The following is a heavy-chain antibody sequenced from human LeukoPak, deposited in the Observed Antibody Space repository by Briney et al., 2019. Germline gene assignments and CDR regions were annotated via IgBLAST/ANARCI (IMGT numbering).Heavy chain of an antibody. CDR2: IYPGDSDT. Sequence: GESLKISCKGAGYSFTSYWIGWVRQMPGKGLEWMGIIYPGDSDTRYSPSFQGQVTISADKSISTAYLQWSSLKASDTAMYYCARQSFLGWAPTRDAFDIWGQGTMVTVSS. V-gene: IGHV5-51*01. CDR1: GYSFTSYW. CDR3: ARQSFLGWAPTRDAFDI. J-gene: IGHJ3*02. D-gene: IGHD3-3*01.